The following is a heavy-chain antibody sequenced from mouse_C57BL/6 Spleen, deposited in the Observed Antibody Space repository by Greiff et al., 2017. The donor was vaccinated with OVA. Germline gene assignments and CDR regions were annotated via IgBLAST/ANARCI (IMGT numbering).Heavy chain of an antibody. CDR1: GYTFTSYW. J-gene: IGHJ2*01. CDR3: ARGAYYYGSSPYYFDY. D-gene: IGHD1-1*01. V-gene: IGHV1-69*01. CDR2: IDPSDSYT. Sequence: QVQLQQPGAELVMPGASVKLSCKASGYTFTSYWMHWVKQRPGQGLEWIGEIDPSDSYTNYNQKFKGKSTLTVDKSSSTAYMQLSSLTSEDSAVYYCARGAYYYGSSPYYFDYWGQGTTLTVSS.